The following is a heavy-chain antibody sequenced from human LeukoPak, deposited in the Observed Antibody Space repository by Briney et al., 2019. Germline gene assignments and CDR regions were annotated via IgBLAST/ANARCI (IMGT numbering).Heavy chain of an antibody. Sequence: ASVKVSCKASGYTFTGYYMHWVRQAPGQGLEWMGWINPNSGGTNYAQKFQGRVTMTRDTSISTAYMELSRLRSDDTAVYYCAVDVVVTASYYFDYWGQGTLVTVSS. CDR1: GYTFTGYY. CDR2: INPNSGGT. V-gene: IGHV1-2*02. J-gene: IGHJ4*02. CDR3: AVDVVVTASYYFDY. D-gene: IGHD2-21*02.